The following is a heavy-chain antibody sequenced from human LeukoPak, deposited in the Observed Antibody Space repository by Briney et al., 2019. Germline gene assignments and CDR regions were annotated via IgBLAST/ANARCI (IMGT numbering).Heavy chain of an antibody. CDR3: ARESSSSRYFMDV. Sequence: PSETLSLTCSVSGVSTSTSTSYWGWIRQPPGKGLEWIGSIHYSGSTYKNPSLKSRVTISMDTSKSQFSLKVTSLTAADSAVYYCARESSSSRYFMDVWGRGTTVTVSS. V-gene: IGHV4-39*07. D-gene: IGHD6-6*01. J-gene: IGHJ6*03. CDR1: GVSTSTSTSY. CDR2: IHYSGST.